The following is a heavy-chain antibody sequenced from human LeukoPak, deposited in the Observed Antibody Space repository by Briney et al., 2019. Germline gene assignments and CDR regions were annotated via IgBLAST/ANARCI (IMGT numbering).Heavy chain of an antibody. CDR3: ARDSGFSGTQRGEY. D-gene: IGHD3/OR15-3a*01. CDR2: IKHDGSGM. CDR1: EFTLSYFW. V-gene: IGHV3-7*01. J-gene: IGHJ4*02. Sequence: GGSLRLSCTTSEFTLSYFWMSWVRQAPGKGLEWVANIKHDGSGMSYVDSVKGRFTISRDNAKDSLYLQMNSLRAEDTAVYYCARDSGFSGTQRGEYWGQGTLVTVSS.